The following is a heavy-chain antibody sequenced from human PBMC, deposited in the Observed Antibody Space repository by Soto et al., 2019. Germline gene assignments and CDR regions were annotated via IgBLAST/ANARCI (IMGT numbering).Heavy chain of an antibody. CDR3: ATPKGPPQEGDDDGWFDP. J-gene: IGHJ5*02. V-gene: IGHV1-69*02. CDR1: GGTFSSYT. Sequence: QVQLVQSGAAVTKPGSSVTVSCQASGGTFSSYTISWVRQAPGQGLEWMGRIIPILGIANYAQKFQGRVTITADKSTSTAYMELSSLRSEDTAVYYCATPKGPPQEGDDDGWFDPWGQGTLVTVSS. D-gene: IGHD2-21*02. CDR2: IIPILGIA.